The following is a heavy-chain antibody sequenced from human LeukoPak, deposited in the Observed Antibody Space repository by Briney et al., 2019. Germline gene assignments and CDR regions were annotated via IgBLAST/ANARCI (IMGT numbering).Heavy chain of an antibody. D-gene: IGHD6-19*01. Sequence: SVKVSCKASGGTLSSYAISWVRQAPGKGLEWMGGIIPIFGTANYAQKFQGRVTITTDESTSTAYMELSSLRSEDTAVYYCARARWHAVAGLDAFDIWGQGTMVTVSS. CDR1: GGTLSSYA. V-gene: IGHV1-69*05. CDR3: ARARWHAVAGLDAFDI. J-gene: IGHJ3*02. CDR2: IIPIFGTA.